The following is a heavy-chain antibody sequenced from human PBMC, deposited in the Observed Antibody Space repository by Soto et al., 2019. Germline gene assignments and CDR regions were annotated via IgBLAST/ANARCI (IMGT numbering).Heavy chain of an antibody. CDR2: INADNGNI. CDR1: GDTLTGDT. CDR3: VREGRYGEYYAY. J-gene: IGHJ4*02. D-gene: IGHD4-17*01. V-gene: IGHV1-3*01. Sequence: ASVNGDRKASGDTLTGDTIHWGRQAPGQRLEWMGWINADNGNIKYSQRFQGRVTITRDTSASTAYMELSSLRSEDTAVYYCVREGRYGEYYAYWGQGTLVTVSS.